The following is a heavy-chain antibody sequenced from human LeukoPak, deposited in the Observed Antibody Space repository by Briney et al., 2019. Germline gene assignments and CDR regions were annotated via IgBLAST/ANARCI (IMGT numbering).Heavy chain of an antibody. Sequence: ASVKVSCKASGYTFTVYYIHWLRQAPGQGLEWMGWIIPNSGGTKYAQKFQDRVTMTRDTSISTAYMELSRLRSDDTAVYYCARDQAPRMITFGGPRRWFDPWGQGTLVTVSS. D-gene: IGHD3-16*01. CDR3: ARDQAPRMITFGGPRRWFDP. V-gene: IGHV1-2*02. CDR2: IIPNSGGT. CDR1: GYTFTVYY. J-gene: IGHJ5*02.